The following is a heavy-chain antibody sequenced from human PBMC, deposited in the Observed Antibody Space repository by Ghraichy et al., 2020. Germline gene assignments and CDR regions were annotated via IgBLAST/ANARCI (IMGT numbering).Heavy chain of an antibody. D-gene: IGHD5-12*01. J-gene: IGHJ4*02. CDR1: GFTFSDYY. CDR3: ARVIYNGSYQFDY. CDR2: ISTTSGYT. V-gene: IGHV3-11*06. Sequence: GGSLRLSCAASGFTFSDYYMAWIRQTPGKGLEWFSYISTTSGYTNYADSVKGRFTISRDNANNSLYLQMSSLRADDTAIYYCARVIYNGSYQFDYWGQGTLVTVSS.